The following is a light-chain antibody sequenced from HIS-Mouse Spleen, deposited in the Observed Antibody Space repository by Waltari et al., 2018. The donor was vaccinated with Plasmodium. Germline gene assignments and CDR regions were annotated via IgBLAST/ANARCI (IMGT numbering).Light chain of an antibody. CDR2: RDS. CDR3: QVWDSSTV. Sequence: SYELTQPLSVSVALGQTARITCGGNNIGSTKVHWYQQKPGQAPVRVIYRDSNRPSGIPERFSGSNSGNTATLTISRAQAGDEADYYCQVWDSSTVFGGGTKLTVL. J-gene: IGLJ3*02. V-gene: IGLV3-9*01. CDR1: NIGSTK.